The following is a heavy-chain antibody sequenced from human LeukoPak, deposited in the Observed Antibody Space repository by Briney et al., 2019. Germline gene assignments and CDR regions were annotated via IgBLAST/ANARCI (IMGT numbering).Heavy chain of an antibody. CDR3: ARGGNILTGYLQYMDV. CDR2: IYTSGST. CDR1: GGSISSYY. Sequence: PSETLSLTCTVSGGSISSYYWSWIRQPAGKGLEWIGRIYTSGSTNYNPSLKSRVTMSVDTSKNQFSLKLSSVTAADTAVYYCARGGNILTGYLQYMDVWGKGTTVTISS. V-gene: IGHV4-4*07. D-gene: IGHD3-9*01. J-gene: IGHJ6*03.